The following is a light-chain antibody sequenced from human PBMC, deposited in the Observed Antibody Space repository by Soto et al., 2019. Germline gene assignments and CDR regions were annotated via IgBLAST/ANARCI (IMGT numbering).Light chain of an antibody. CDR2: DAS. V-gene: IGKV3-11*01. Sequence: EIVLTQSPATLSLSPGVRATLSCRSSQGVDSYLAWYQQKRVQAPRLLIYDASNRATGIPARFSCRGSWTIYSLCISSLEPEDYTGYYCQQRSIWPPTFGPGTNVD. J-gene: IGKJ3*01. CDR1: QGVDSY. CDR3: QQRSIWPPT.